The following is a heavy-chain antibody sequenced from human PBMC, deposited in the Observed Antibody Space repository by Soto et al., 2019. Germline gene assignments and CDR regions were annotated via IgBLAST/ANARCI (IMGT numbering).Heavy chain of an antibody. CDR1: GFTFSSYG. V-gene: IGHV3-33*01. J-gene: IGHJ4*02. CDR2: IWYDGSNK. Sequence: QVQLVESGGGVVQPGRSLRLSCAASGFTFSSYGMHWVRQAPGKGLEWVAVIWYDGSNKYYADSVKGRFTISRDNSRNTLYLQMNSLRAEDTAVYYCARDRLLPYYFDYWGQGTLVTVSS. D-gene: IGHD3-22*01. CDR3: ARDRLLPYYFDY.